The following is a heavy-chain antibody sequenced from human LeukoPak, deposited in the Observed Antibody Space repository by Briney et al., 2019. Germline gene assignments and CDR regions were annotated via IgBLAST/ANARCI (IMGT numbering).Heavy chain of an antibody. CDR2: ISSSSSSTI. CDR3: ARYCSGGSCYPDY. J-gene: IGHJ4*02. V-gene: IGHV3-48*01. Sequence: GGSLRLSCAASGFTFSSYSMNWVRQAPGKGLEWVSYISSSSSSTIYYADSVKGRFTISRDDAKNSLYLQMNSLRAEDTAVYYCARYCSGGSCYPDYWGQGTLVTVSS. CDR1: GFTFSSYS. D-gene: IGHD2-15*01.